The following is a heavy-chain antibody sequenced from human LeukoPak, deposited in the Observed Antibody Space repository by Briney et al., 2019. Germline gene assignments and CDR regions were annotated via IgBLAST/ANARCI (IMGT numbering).Heavy chain of an antibody. CDR3: ARGEQQLAYFDY. CDR1: GGTFSSYA. V-gene: IGHV1-69*01. CDR2: IIPIFGTA. D-gene: IGHD6-13*01. J-gene: IGHJ4*02. Sequence: GSSVKVSCKASGGTFSSYAISWVRQAPGQGLEWMGGIIPIFGTANYAQRFQGRVTITADESTSTAYMELSSLRSEDTAVYYCARGEQQLAYFDYWGQGTLVTVSS.